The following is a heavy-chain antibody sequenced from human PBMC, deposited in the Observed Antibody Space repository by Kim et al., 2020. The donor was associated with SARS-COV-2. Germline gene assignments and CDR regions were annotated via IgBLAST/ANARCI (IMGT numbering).Heavy chain of an antibody. D-gene: IGHD3-16*01. CDR3: AKEASGAYIDY. V-gene: IGHV3-33*06. J-gene: IGHJ4*02. CDR2: IWYDGSNK. CDR1: GFTFSSYG. Sequence: GGSLRLSCAASGFTFSSYGMHWVRQAPGKGLVWVAVIWYDGSNKYYADSVKGRFTISRDNSKNTLYLQMNSLRAEDTAGYYCAKEASGAYIDYWGQGTLV.